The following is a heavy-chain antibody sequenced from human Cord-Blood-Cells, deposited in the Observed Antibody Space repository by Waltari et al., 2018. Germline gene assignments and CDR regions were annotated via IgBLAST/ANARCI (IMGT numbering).Heavy chain of an antibody. CDR1: GGSISSHY. D-gene: IGHD6-6*01. CDR3: AREEQLVGMDV. Sequence: VPLQASGPGLVNPSETPSLTCPVSGGSISSHYCSWIRQPPGKGLEWIGYIYYSGSTNYNPSRKSRVTISVDTSKSQFSLKLSSVTAADTAVYYCAREEQLVGMDVWGQGTTVTVSS. J-gene: IGHJ6*02. CDR2: IYYSGST. V-gene: IGHV4-59*11.